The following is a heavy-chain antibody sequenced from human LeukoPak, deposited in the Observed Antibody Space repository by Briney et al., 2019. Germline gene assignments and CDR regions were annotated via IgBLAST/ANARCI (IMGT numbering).Heavy chain of an antibody. CDR3: ARHYYYGSGSYNFDY. CDR2: IHSGGNT. Sequence: TGGSLRLSCAASGFTVSSNYMSWVRQAPGKGLEWVSVIHSGGNTYYADSVKGRFTISRDNSKNTLYLQMNSLRAEDTAVYYCARHYYYGSGSYNFDYWGQGTLVTVSS. J-gene: IGHJ4*02. CDR1: GFTVSSNY. D-gene: IGHD3-10*01. V-gene: IGHV3-53*01.